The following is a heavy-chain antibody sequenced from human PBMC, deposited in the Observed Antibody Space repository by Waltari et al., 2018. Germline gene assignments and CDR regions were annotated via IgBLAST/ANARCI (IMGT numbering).Heavy chain of an antibody. CDR3: ARTMRRVRVLDY. J-gene: IGHJ4*02. CDR2: MNPNSGNT. V-gene: IGHV1-8*01. Sequence: HATGQGLEWMGWMNPNSGNTGYAQKFQGRVTMTRNTSISTAYMELSSLRSEDTAVYYCARTMRRVRVLDYWGQGTLVTVSS. D-gene: IGHD2-2*01.